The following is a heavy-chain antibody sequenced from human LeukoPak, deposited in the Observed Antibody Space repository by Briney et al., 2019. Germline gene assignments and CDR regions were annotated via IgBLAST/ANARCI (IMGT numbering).Heavy chain of an antibody. CDR2: VSPGGVSP. J-gene: IGHJ3*01. CDR1: GFTFSTYA. CDR3: AKRIDIAVVPEAATHQAFDV. Sequence: DPGGSLRLSCAASGFTFSTYAFHWVRQAPGKGLEWVSSVSPGGVSPNHADSVKGRFTVSRDDSLNTLYLQMNSLRVDDTAVYYCAKRIDIAVVPEAATHQAFDVWGQGTMVTVSS. V-gene: IGHV3-23*01. D-gene: IGHD2-2*01.